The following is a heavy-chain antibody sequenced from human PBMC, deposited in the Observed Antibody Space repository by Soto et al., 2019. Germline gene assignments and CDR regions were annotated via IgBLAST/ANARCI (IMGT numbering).Heavy chain of an antibody. CDR3: TSFMGAFRD. V-gene: IGHV3-15*07. D-gene: IGHD1-26*01. J-gene: IGHJ4*02. CDR1: GFAFNDAS. CDR2: IQSKTDGGTT. Sequence: EIQLVESGGGLVKPGGSLRLSCAASGFAFNDASMNWVRQAPGKGLEWVGRIQSKTDGGTTDYAAPVKGRFALSREDSKNTLYLQMDSLTTDDAAGYYCTSFMGAFRDWGPGTLVTVSS.